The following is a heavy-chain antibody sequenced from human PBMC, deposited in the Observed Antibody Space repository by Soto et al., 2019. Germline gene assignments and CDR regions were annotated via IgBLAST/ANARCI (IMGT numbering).Heavy chain of an antibody. J-gene: IGHJ4*02. CDR1: GFTFSGSA. CDR2: IRSKANSYAT. D-gene: IGHD3-22*01. CDR3: TAHYDSSGSNPVNY. V-gene: IGHV3-73*01. Sequence: PGGSLRLSCAASGFTFSGSAMHWVRQASGKGLEWVGRIRSKANSYATAYAASVKGRFTISRDDSKNTAYLQMNSLKTEDTAVYYCTAHYDSSGSNPVNYWRQGTLVTVSS.